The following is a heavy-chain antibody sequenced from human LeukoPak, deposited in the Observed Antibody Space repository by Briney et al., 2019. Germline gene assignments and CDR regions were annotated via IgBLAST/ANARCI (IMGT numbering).Heavy chain of an antibody. J-gene: IGHJ4*02. CDR3: ATSLGYCSGGSCPPSC. Sequence: PGGSLRLSCAASGFTFSSYAMSWVRQAPGKGLEWVSAISGGGGSTYYADSVKGRFTISRDNSKNTLYLQMNSLRAEDTAVYYCATSLGYCSGGSCPPSCWGQGSLVTVSS. D-gene: IGHD2-15*01. CDR2: ISGGGGST. V-gene: IGHV3-23*01. CDR1: GFTFSSYA.